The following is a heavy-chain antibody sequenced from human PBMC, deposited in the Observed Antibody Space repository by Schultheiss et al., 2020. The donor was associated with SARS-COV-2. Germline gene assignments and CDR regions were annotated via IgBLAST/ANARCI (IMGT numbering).Heavy chain of an antibody. D-gene: IGHD6-13*01. CDR2: INSDGSAS. J-gene: IGHJ5*02. V-gene: IGHV3-74*01. CDR3: ARARAEQHLPFSWGPIPHPTTWFDP. Sequence: GGSLRLSCAASGFTFPDAWMSWVRQAPGKGLEWVSRINSDGSASSYADSVKGRFTVSRDNAGNTLYLQMNNLRVEDTAIYYCARARAEQHLPFSWGPIPHPTTWFDPWGQGTLVTVSS. CDR1: GFTFPDAW.